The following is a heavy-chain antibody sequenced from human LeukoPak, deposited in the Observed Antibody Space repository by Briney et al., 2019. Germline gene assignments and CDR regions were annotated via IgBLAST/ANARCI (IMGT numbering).Heavy chain of an antibody. CDR2: ISWNSGSI. Sequence: GGSLRLSCAASGFTFSSYAMHWVRHAPGKGLEWVSGISWNSGSIGYADSVKGRFTISRDNAKNSLYLQMNSLRAEDTALYYCAKASAAILRGWFDPWGQGTLVTVSS. V-gene: IGHV3-9*01. CDR3: AKASAAILRGWFDP. J-gene: IGHJ5*02. D-gene: IGHD2-2*01. CDR1: GFTFSSYA.